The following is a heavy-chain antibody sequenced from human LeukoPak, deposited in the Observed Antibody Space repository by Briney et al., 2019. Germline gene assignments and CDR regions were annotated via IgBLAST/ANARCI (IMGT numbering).Heavy chain of an antibody. CDR3: ARDRYGDHTYFDY. J-gene: IGHJ4*02. CDR2: IYHSGST. D-gene: IGHD4-17*01. CDR1: GGSISSGGYS. V-gene: IGHV4-30-2*01. Sequence: SETLSLTCAVSGGSISSGGYSWSWIRQPPGKGLEWIGYIYHSGSTYYNPSLKSRVTISVDRTKNQFSLKLSSVTAADTAVYYCARDRYGDHTYFDYWGQGTLVTVSS.